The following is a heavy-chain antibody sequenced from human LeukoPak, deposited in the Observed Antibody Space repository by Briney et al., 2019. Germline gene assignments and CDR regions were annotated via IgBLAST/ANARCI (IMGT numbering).Heavy chain of an antibody. CDR1: GGSFSVYY. CDR3: ARAREYSSSSGRAYYFDS. V-gene: IGHV4-34*01. J-gene: IGHJ4*02. CDR2: INHSGST. Sequence: SETLSLTCAVYGGSFSVYYWSWIRQPPGKGLEWIGEINHSGSTNYNPSLKSRVTISVDTSKNQFSLKVSSVTAADTAVYSCARAREYSSSSGRAYYFDSWGQGTLVTVSS. D-gene: IGHD6-6*01.